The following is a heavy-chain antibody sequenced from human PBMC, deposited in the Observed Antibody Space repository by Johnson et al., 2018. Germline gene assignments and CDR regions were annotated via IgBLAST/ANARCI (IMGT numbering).Heavy chain of an antibody. CDR2: ISGSGDST. D-gene: IGHD2-15*01. CDR3: AKEVVAGTSSSGYYGMDV. CDR1: GFXYSTYA. J-gene: IGHJ6*02. Sequence: VQSGGSLRLXCAAXGFXYSTYAMTWVRQAPGKGLEWVSAISGSGDSTYYADSVRGRFTISRDNSYNTLYLQMNSLRAEDTAVYYCAKEVVAGTSSSGYYGMDVWGQGTTVTVS. V-gene: IGHV3-23*01.